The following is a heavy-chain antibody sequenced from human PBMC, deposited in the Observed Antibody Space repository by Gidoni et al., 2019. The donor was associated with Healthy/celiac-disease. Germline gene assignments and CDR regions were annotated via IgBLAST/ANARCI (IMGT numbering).Heavy chain of an antibody. Sequence: EVQLLESGGGLVQPGGSLRLSCAASGFTFGSYAMSWVRQAPGKGLGWVSAISGSGGSTYYADSVKGRFTISRDNSKNTLYLQMNSLRAEDTAVYHCAKDPLYCSGGSCYVAGYYFDYWGQGTLVTVSS. CDR1: GFTFGSYA. CDR2: ISGSGGST. V-gene: IGHV3-23*01. D-gene: IGHD2-15*01. CDR3: AKDPLYCSGGSCYVAGYYFDY. J-gene: IGHJ4*02.